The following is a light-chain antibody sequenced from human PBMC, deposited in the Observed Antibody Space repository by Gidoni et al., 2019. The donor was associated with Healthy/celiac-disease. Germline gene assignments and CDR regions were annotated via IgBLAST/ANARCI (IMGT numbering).Light chain of an antibody. CDR1: QSVSSN. CDR3: QQYNNWPPGT. CDR2: GAS. J-gene: IGKJ4*01. Sequence: EIVMTQSPATLSVSPGERATLSCRASQSVSSNLAWYQQKPGQAPRLLIYGASTRATGIPARFSGSGSGTGFTLTISSLQSEDFAVYYCQQYNNWPPGTFGGGTKVEIK. V-gene: IGKV3-15*01.